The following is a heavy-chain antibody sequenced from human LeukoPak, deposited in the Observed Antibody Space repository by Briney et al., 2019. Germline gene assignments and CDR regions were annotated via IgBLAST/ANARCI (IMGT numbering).Heavy chain of an antibody. Sequence: GESLKISCQASGYTFISYWIGWVRQTPGIGLEWMGIIFPGDFDTEYSPSFQGQVNISADKSISTAYLQWNSLKASDTAMYYCVKNWDYAFDIWGQGTMVTVSS. CDR3: VKNWDYAFDI. D-gene: IGHD7-27*01. CDR2: IFPGDFDT. J-gene: IGHJ3*02. CDR1: GYTFISYW. V-gene: IGHV5-51*01.